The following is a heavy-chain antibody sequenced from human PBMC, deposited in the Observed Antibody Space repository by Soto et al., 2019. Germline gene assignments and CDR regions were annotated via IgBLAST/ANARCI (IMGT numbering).Heavy chain of an antibody. D-gene: IGHD6-13*01. Sequence: QVQLQESGPGLVKPSETLSLTCTVAGGSISSYYWSWIRQPAGKGLEWIGRIYTSGRTNYNPSLKRRVPMSVDTSKNQSSLKLSSVTAADTAVYYCARQKAGPNWFYPWGQGTLVTVSS. CDR1: GGSISSYY. CDR3: ARQKAGPNWFYP. V-gene: IGHV4-4*07. CDR2: IYTSGRT. J-gene: IGHJ5*02.